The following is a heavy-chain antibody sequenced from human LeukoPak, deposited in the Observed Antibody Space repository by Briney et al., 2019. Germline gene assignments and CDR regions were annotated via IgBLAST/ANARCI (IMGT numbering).Heavy chain of an antibody. CDR1: GYTFTGYY. Sequence: ASVKVSCKASGYTFTGYYMHWVRQAPGQGLEWMGWINPNSGGTNYAQKFQGRVTMIRDTSISTAYMELSRLRSGDTAVYYCARESEEMATMGGYWGQGTLVTVSS. V-gene: IGHV1-2*02. J-gene: IGHJ4*02. D-gene: IGHD5-24*01. CDR3: ARESEEMATMGGY. CDR2: INPNSGGT.